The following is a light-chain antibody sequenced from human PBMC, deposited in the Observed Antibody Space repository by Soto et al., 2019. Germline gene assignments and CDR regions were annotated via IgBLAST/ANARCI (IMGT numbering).Light chain of an antibody. CDR3: QQYNNWPT. CDR1: QSVSSN. J-gene: IGKJ3*01. CDR2: GAS. V-gene: IGKV3-15*01. Sequence: EIVMTQSPATLSVSPGERATLSCRASQSVSSNLAGYQQKPGQAPRLLIYGASTRATGIPARFSGSVSGTEHPLTISSVQSEDFAVYYCQQYNNWPTFGPGTKVDIK.